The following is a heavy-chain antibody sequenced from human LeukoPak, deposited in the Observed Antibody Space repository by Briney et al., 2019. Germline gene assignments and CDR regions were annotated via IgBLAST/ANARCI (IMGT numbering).Heavy chain of an antibody. D-gene: IGHD2-15*01. CDR1: GYTFTSYG. CDR3: ARAPKVGYCSGGGCLLVVYPSDY. Sequence: ASVKVSCKASGYTFTSYGISWVRQAPGQGLEWMGWISAYNGNTNYAQKLQGRVTMTTDTSTSTAYMELRSLRSDDTAVYYCARAPKVGYCSGGGCLLVVYPSDYWGQGTLVTVSS. CDR2: ISAYNGNT. V-gene: IGHV1-18*01. J-gene: IGHJ4*02.